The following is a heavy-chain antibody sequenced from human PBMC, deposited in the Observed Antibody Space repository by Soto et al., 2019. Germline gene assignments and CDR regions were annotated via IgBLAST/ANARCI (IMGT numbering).Heavy chain of an antibody. CDR1: GYSFTSYW. CDR3: ARHLYYYESRRNYYYYYGMDV. J-gene: IGHJ6*02. D-gene: IGHD3-22*01. CDR2: IYPGDSDT. V-gene: IGHV5-51*01. Sequence: GESLKISCKGSGYSFTSYWIGWVRQMPGKGLEWMGIIYPGDSDTRYSPSFQGQVTISADKSISTAYLQWSSLKASDTAMYYCARHLYYYESRRNYYYYYGMDVWGQGTTVTVSS.